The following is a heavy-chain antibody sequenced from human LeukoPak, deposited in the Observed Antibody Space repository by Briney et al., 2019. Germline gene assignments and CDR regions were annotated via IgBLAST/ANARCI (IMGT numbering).Heavy chain of an antibody. D-gene: IGHD1-26*01. CDR2: IGAYNGNT. CDR1: GYIFTSYG. Sequence: ASVKVSCKASGYIFTSYGISWVRQAPGQGLEWMGWIGAYNGNTNYAQKFQGRVTMTRDTSISTAYMELSRLRSDDTAVYYCARVALFHEWELPHYWGQGTLVTVSS. J-gene: IGHJ4*02. V-gene: IGHV1-18*01. CDR3: ARVALFHEWELPHY.